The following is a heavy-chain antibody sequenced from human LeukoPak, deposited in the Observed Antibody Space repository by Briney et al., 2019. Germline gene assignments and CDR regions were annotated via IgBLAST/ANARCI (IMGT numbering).Heavy chain of an antibody. Sequence: GASVKVSCKASGYTFTSYAMNWVRQAPGQGLEWMGWINPNSGGTNYAQKFQGRVTMTRDTSISTAYMELSRLRSDDTAVYYCARINTGTMVRGVIIESSSWGQGTLVTVSS. J-gene: IGHJ4*02. D-gene: IGHD3-10*01. CDR3: ARINTGTMVRGVIIESSS. CDR1: GYTFTSYA. V-gene: IGHV1-2*02. CDR2: INPNSGGT.